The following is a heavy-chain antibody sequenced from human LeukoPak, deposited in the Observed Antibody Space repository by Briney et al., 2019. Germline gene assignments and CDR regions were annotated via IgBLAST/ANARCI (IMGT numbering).Heavy chain of an antibody. CDR1: GFTFSSYA. CDR3: AKDLDYTTYGYYIDY. J-gene: IGHJ4*02. D-gene: IGHD4-11*01. CDR2: IGAGGTFT. V-gene: IGHV3-23*01. Sequence: TGQSLRLSCTASGFTFSSYAMNWVRQAPAKGLEWVSGIGAGGTFTYYADSVRGRFTILRDNSRNTLYLQMNSLRADDTAVYYCAKDLDYTTYGYYIDYWGQGTLVTVSS.